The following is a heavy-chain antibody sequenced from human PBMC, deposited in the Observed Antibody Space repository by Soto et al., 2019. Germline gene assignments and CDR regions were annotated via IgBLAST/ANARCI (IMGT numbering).Heavy chain of an antibody. J-gene: IGHJ4*02. CDR3: AKGTTTLDY. CDR1: GFIFSNYA. Sequence: HPGGSLRLSCAASGFIFSNYAMTWVRQTPGKGLEWVSTIGGAGTFYGDSVKGRFTISRDDFQNTLYLQMNSLRVEDTAVYYCAKGTTTLDYWGLGTLVTVSS. D-gene: IGHD2-2*01. CDR2: IGGAGT. V-gene: IGHV3-23*01.